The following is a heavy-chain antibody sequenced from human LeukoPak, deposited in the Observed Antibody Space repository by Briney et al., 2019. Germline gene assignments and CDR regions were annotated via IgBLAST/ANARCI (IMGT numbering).Heavy chain of an antibody. CDR1: GGSISSYY. V-gene: IGHV4-4*07. J-gene: IGHJ3*02. CDR2: IYTSGST. CDR3: ARPTLGGWYLKAFDI. D-gene: IGHD2-15*01. Sequence: PSETLSLTCTVSGGSISSYYWSWIRQPAGKGLEWIGRIYTSGSTHYNPSLKSRVTMSVDTSKNQFSLKLSSVTAADTAVYYCARPTLGGWYLKAFDIWGQGTMVTVSS.